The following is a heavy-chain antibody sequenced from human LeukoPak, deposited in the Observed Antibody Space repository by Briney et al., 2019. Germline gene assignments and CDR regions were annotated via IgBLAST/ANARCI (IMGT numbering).Heavy chain of an antibody. CDR3: ARWYNWNDGVALDI. J-gene: IGHJ3*02. V-gene: IGHV3-48*04. CDR2: ITSSSFTI. CDR1: GFAFSSYS. D-gene: IGHD1-1*01. Sequence: GGSLRLSCAASGFAFSSYSMNWVRQAPGKGLEWVSYITSSSFTIHYADSVKGRFTISRDNAKNSLYLQMNSLRAEDTAVYYCARWYNWNDGVALDIWGQGTMVTVSS.